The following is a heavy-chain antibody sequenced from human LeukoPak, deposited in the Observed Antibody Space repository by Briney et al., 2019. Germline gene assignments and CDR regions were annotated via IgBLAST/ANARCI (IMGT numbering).Heavy chain of an antibody. V-gene: IGHV3-23*01. D-gene: IGHD3-22*01. CDR1: GFTFSSYA. CDR3: AKGSYYDSSGSFYFDY. Sequence: GGSLRLSCAASGFTFSSYAMSWVRQAPGKGLEWVSGISGSGDSTYYADSVKGRFTISRDNSKNMLYVQVNSLGTEDTAAYYCAKGSYYDSSGSFYFDYWGQGTPVTVSS. CDR2: ISGSGDST. J-gene: IGHJ4*02.